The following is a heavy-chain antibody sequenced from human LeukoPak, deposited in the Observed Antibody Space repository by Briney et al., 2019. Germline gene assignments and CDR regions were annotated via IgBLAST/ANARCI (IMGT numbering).Heavy chain of an antibody. CDR3: AIAYWGVVTT. CDR1: GGSLSGYY. CDR2: INHSGST. Sequence: PSETLSLTCAVYGGSLSGYYWSSIRQPPGKGLEWIGEINHSGSTNYNPSLKSRVTISVDTSKNQFSLKLSSVTAADTAVYYCAIAYWGVVTTWGQGTLVTVSS. D-gene: IGHD3-3*01. V-gene: IGHV4-34*01. J-gene: IGHJ4*02.